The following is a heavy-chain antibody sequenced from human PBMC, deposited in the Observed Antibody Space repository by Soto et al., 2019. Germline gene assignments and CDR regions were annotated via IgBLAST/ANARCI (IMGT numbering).Heavy chain of an antibody. CDR1: GGTISGYY. CDR2: IYSSVNT. D-gene: IGHD3-3*01. J-gene: IGHJ5*02. V-gene: IGHV4-4*07. Sequence: SETLSLTCSVSGGTISGYYWTWIRQPAGKGLEWIGRIYSSVNTKYNPSLQSRVTMSLDTSNNQFSLRLTSVTAADTAAYYCARGQRFSDWFDPWGQGTLVTVSS. CDR3: ARGQRFSDWFDP.